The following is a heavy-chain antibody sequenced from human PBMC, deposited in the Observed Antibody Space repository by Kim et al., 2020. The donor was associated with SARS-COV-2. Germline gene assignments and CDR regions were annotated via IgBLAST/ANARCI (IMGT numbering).Heavy chain of an antibody. CDR2: ISGSGGST. J-gene: IGHJ5*02. CDR3: AKEGGDYVWGSYRYTETPTSWFDP. D-gene: IGHD3-16*02. V-gene: IGHV3-23*01. CDR1: GFTFSSYA. Sequence: GGSLRLSCAASGFTFSSYAMSWVRQAPGKGLEWVSAISGSGGSTYYADSVKGRFTISRDNSKNTLYLQMNSLRAEDTAVYYCAKEGGDYVWGSYRYTETPTSWFDPWGQGTLVTVSS.